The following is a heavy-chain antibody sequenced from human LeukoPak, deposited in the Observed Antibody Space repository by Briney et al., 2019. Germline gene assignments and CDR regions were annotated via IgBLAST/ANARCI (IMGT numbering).Heavy chain of an antibody. CDR2: INHSGST. CDR3: ARTSPVVPAALYWFDP. V-gene: IGHV4-34*01. Sequence: SETLSLTCAVYGGSFSGYYWSWIRQPPGKGLEWIGEINHSGSTNYNPSLKSRVTMSVDTSKNQFSLKLSSVTAADTAVYYCARTSPVVPAALYWFDPWGQGTLVTVSS. D-gene: IGHD2-2*01. CDR1: GGSFSGYY. J-gene: IGHJ5*02.